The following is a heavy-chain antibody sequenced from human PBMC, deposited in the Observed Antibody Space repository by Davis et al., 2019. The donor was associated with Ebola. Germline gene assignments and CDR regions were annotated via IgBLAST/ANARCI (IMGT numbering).Heavy chain of an antibody. CDR3: AKASPRSYYYYGMDV. CDR2: IRYDGVDK. CDR1: GFTFSSYG. V-gene: IGHV3-30*02. J-gene: IGHJ6*02. Sequence: PGGSLRLSCAASGFTFSSYGMHWVRQAPGKGLEWVAFIRYDGVDKYYADSVKGRFTISRDNSKNTLYLQMNSLRSEDTAIYYCAKASPRSYYYYGMDVWGQGTTVTVSS.